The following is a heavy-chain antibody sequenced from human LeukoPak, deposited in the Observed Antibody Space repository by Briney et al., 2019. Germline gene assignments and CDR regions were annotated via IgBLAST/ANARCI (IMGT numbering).Heavy chain of an antibody. CDR3: ARELLWGGY. J-gene: IGHJ4*02. Sequence: GGSLRLSCAASGFTFSSYSMNWVRQAPGKGLEWVSYISSSSSTIYYADSVEGRFTISRDNAKNSLYLQMNSLRAEDTAVYYCARELLWGGYWGQGTLVTVSS. V-gene: IGHV3-48*01. CDR2: ISSSSSTI. CDR1: GFTFSSYS. D-gene: IGHD3-10*01.